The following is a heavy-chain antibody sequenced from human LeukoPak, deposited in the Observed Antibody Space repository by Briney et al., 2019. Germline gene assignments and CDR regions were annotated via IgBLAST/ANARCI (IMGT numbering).Heavy chain of an antibody. J-gene: IGHJ4*02. CDR3: ARDADGYED. V-gene: IGHV3-7*01. Sequence: GGSLRLSCAASGVTLSTYAMSWVRQAPGKGLEWVANIKEDGSEDYYADSVKGRFAISKDNAKNSLYLQMNNLRAVDTAMYYCARDADGYEDWGQGTLVIVSS. D-gene: IGHD5-24*01. CDR1: GVTLSTYA. CDR2: IKEDGSED.